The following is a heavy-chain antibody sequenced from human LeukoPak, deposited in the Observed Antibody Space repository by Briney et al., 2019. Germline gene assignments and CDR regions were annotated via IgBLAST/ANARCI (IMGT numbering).Heavy chain of an antibody. D-gene: IGHD5-12*01. Sequence: SETLSLTCAVYGGSFSGYYWSWIRQPPGKGLEWIGEINHSGSTNYNPSPKSRVTISVDTSKNQFSLKLSSVTAADTAVYYCRATIRSRRPRAADYWGQGTLVTVSS. CDR2: INHSGST. V-gene: IGHV4-34*01. CDR1: GGSFSGYY. CDR3: RATIRSRRPRAADY. J-gene: IGHJ4*02.